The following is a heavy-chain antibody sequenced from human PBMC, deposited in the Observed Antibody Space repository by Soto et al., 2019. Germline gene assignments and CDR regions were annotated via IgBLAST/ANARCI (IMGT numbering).Heavy chain of an antibody. CDR1: GFTFSSYG. D-gene: IGHD1-26*01. Sequence: PWGSLRLSCAACGFTFSSYGMHWVRQDPGKGLEWVAVISYYGSNKYYADSVKGRFTISRDNSKNTLYLQMNSLRAEDTAVYYCAKDFVEWELLASYYYYGMDVLGKETTVTVSS. CDR3: AKDFVEWELLASYYYYGMDV. CDR2: ISYYGSNK. V-gene: IGHV3-30*18. J-gene: IGHJ6*04.